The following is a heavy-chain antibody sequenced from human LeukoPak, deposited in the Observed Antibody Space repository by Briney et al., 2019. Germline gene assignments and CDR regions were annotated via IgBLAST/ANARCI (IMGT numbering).Heavy chain of an antibody. J-gene: IGHJ4*02. Sequence: ASVKVSCKTSVYIFTSYDINWVRQATGQGLEWIGWMNSNSDDTSYAQRFQGRVTMTRNTSTGTAYMELSSLRSEDTAMYYCARGRSKGMNWGQGNPVTVSS. CDR2: MNSNSDDT. V-gene: IGHV1-8*01. CDR1: VYIFTSYD. CDR3: ARGRSKGMN.